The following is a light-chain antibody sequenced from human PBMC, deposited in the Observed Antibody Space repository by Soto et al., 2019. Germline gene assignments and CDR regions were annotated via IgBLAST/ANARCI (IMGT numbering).Light chain of an antibody. Sequence: QSAMTQPPSASGSPGQSVTISCTGPSSDVGGYNYVSWYQQHPGKAPKLMIYEVSKRPSGVPDRFSGSKSGNTASLTVSGLQAEDEDDYYCSSYAGSNKVFGTGTKVTVL. CDR1: SSDVGGYNY. CDR3: SSYAGSNKV. V-gene: IGLV2-8*01. CDR2: EVS. J-gene: IGLJ1*01.